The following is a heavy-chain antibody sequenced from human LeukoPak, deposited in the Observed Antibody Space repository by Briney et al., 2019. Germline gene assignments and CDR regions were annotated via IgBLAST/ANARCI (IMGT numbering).Heavy chain of an antibody. CDR2: IRPDGSQK. J-gene: IGHJ6*02. CDR3: ARDFQPRYCSSSSCSPA. CDR1: GFTFSSYA. Sequence: GGPLRFSCAASGFTFSSYAMSWVRQAPGEGLEWVANIRPDGSQKYYVDSARGRFTISRDNAKSSLYLQMSSLRPEDTATYYCARDFQPRYCSSSSCSPAWGQGTTVTVSS. D-gene: IGHD2-2*01. V-gene: IGHV3-7*03.